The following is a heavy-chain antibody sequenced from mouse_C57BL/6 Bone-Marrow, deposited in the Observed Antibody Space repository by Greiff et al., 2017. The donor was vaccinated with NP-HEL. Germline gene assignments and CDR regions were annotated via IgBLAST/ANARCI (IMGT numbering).Heavy chain of an antibody. Sequence: DVQGVESGGGLVKPGGSLKLSCAASGFTFSSYTMSWVRQTPEKRLEWVATISGGGGNTYYPDSVKGRFTISRDNATNTLYLQMSSLRSEDTALYYCARQGYYYGSRAWFAYWGQGTLVTVSA. D-gene: IGHD1-1*01. CDR1: GFTFSSYT. CDR3: ARQGYYYGSRAWFAY. V-gene: IGHV5-9*01. CDR2: ISGGGGNT. J-gene: IGHJ3*01.